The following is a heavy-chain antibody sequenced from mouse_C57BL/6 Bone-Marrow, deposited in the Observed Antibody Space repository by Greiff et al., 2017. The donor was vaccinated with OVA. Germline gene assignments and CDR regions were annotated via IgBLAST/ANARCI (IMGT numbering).Heavy chain of an antibody. CDR3: ASNYGYFDV. CDR2: ISSGSSTI. J-gene: IGHJ1*03. CDR1: GFTFSDYG. Sequence: EVHLVESGGGLVKPGGSLKLSCAASGFTFSDYGMHWVRQAPEKGLGWVAYISSGSSTIYYADTVKGRFTISRDNAKNTLFLQMTSLRSEDTAMYYCASNYGYFDVWGTGTTVTVSS. V-gene: IGHV5-17*01.